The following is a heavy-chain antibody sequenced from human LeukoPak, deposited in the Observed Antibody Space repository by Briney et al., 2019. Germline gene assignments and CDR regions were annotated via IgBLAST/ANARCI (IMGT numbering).Heavy chain of an antibody. V-gene: IGHV4-61*02. CDR2: IYTSGST. Sequence: SQTLSLTCTVSGGSISSGSYYWSWIRQPAGKGLEWIGRIYTSGSTNYNPSLKSRVTISVDTSKNQFSLKLSSVTAADTAVYYCTRANGYGLIDYWGQGTLVTVSS. CDR1: GGSISSGSYY. CDR3: TRANGYGLIDY. D-gene: IGHD3-10*01. J-gene: IGHJ4*02.